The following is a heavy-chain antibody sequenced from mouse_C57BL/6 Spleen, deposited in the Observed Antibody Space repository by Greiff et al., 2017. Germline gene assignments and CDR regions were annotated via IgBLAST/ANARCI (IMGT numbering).Heavy chain of an antibody. CDR2: ISYDGSN. D-gene: IGHD1-1*01. J-gene: IGHJ1*03. Sequence: EVKLQESGPGLVKPSQSLSLTCSVTGYSITSGYYWNWIRQFPGNKLEWMGYISYDGSNNYNPSLKNRISITRDTSKNQFFLKLNSVTTEDTATYYCARESIYYYGSSPYFDVWGTGTTVTVSS. V-gene: IGHV3-6*01. CDR1: GYSITSGYY. CDR3: ARESIYYYGSSPYFDV.